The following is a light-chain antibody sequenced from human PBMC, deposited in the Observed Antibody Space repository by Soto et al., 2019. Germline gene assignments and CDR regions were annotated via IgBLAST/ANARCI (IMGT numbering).Light chain of an antibody. CDR3: QSYDSSLTTFV. CDR2: GDN. CDR1: SSNIGAEYD. J-gene: IGLJ1*01. Sequence: QSVLTQPPSVSGAPGQRVAISCTGSSSNIGAEYDVHWYQQLPGTAPKRLIYGDNNRPSGVPDRFSGSKFGTSASLAITGLQPEDEADYYCQSYDSSLTTFVFGTGTKLTVL. V-gene: IGLV1-40*01.